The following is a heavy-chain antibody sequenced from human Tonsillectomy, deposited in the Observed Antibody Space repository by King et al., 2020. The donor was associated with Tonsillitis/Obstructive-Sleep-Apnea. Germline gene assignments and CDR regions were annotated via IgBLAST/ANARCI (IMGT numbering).Heavy chain of an antibody. CDR1: GFTFSRYW. J-gene: IGHJ4*02. CDR2: IKQDGSEK. D-gene: IGHD3-9*01. V-gene: IGHV3-7*03. CDR3: AREDYDILSGYSSFHY. Sequence: EVQLVESGGGLVLPGGSLRLSCAASGFTFSRYWMSWVRQAPGKGLEWVANIKQDGSEKYYVDSVKGRFTISRDNAKNSVYLQMNSLRADDTAVYYCAREDYDILSGYSSFHYWGQGTLVTVSS.